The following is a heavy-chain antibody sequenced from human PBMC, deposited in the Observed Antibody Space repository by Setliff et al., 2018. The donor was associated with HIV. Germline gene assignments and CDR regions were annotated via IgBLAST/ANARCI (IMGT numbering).Heavy chain of an antibody. CDR2: IASDVSKT. CDR1: GFLFGDYS. V-gene: IGHV3-30*02. J-gene: IGHJ4*02. CDR3: TRDPTPKELWFFSGYYSDY. Sequence: GGSLRLSCAASGFLFGDYSMHWVRQTPGKRLEWVTFIASDVSKTHIADSVKGRFTISRDNSKNMLYLQMNSLSADDTAVYYSTRDPTPKELWFFSGYYSDYWGQGTLVTVSS. D-gene: IGHD3-10*01.